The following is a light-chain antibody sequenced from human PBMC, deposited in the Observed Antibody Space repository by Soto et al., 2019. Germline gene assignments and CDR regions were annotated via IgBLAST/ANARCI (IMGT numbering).Light chain of an antibody. V-gene: IGKV1D-13*01. CDR3: QQFNNYHT. J-gene: IGKJ4*01. CDR2: DAS. CDR1: QGISSA. Sequence: AIQLTQSPSSLSASVGDRVTITCRASQGISSALAWYQQKPGKAPKLLIYDASSLESGVPSRFSGSGSGTDFTLTISSLQPEDFATYYCQQFNNYHTFGGGTKVDI.